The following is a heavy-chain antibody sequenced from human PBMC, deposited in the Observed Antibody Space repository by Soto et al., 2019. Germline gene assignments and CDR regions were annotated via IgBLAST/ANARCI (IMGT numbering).Heavy chain of an antibody. V-gene: IGHV3-21*01. CDR3: VRDGLDYYDTARLYFDK. D-gene: IGHD3-22*01. J-gene: IGHJ4*02. Sequence: EVQLVESGGGPVRPGGSIKLSCAASGFNFTTYSLSWVRQAPGKGLEWVASISSSAVYIDYADSVKGRFTISRDNANNSLYLQMNSLRAEDTATYYCVRDGLDYYDTARLYFDKWGQGTLVTVSS. CDR2: ISSSAVYI. CDR1: GFNFTTYS.